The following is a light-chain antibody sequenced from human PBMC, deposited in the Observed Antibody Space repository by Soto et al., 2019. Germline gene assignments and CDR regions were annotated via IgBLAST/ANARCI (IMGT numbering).Light chain of an antibody. CDR1: TSDIGGYYF. J-gene: IGLJ1*01. Sequence: ALAQRASVSGSPGQSITISCTGTTSDIGGYYFVSWYQQHPGKAPKLMIYDVSNRPSGVSNRFSGFKSGNTASLTISVLQAQDEADYYCSSYTSSSTYGFGTGTKVTVL. CDR2: DVS. V-gene: IGLV2-14*01. CDR3: SSYTSSSTYG.